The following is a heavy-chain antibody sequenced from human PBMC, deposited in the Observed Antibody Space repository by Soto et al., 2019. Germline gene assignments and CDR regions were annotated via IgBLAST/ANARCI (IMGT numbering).Heavy chain of an antibody. Sequence: QVHLVXXXVEVKTPGASVKVSCQASGYTFFTYDISWVRQAPGQGLEWMGWISTYSGDTKYAQKFQGRGTMTTDTSTTTAYLELRSLRPDDTAVYYCARHHGPTTSENWFDPWGQGTLVTVSS. J-gene: IGHJ5*02. CDR3: ARHHGPTTSENWFDP. CDR1: GYTFFTYD. V-gene: IGHV1-18*01. D-gene: IGHD5-12*01. CDR2: ISTYSGDT.